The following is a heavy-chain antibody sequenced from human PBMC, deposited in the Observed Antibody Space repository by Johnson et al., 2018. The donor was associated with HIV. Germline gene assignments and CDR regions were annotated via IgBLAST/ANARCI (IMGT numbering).Heavy chain of an antibody. V-gene: IGHV3-30*04. CDR3: AKEGYYYDSKNDAFDI. J-gene: IGHJ3*02. CDR2: ISYDGSNK. Sequence: QVQLVESGGGVVQPGRSLRLSCAASGFTFSGSAMHWVRQAPGKGLEWVAVISYDGSNKYYADSVKGRFTISRDNSKNTLYLQMNSLRAEDTAVYYCAKEGYYYDSKNDAFDIWGQGTMVTVSS. CDR1: GFTFSGSA. D-gene: IGHD3-22*01.